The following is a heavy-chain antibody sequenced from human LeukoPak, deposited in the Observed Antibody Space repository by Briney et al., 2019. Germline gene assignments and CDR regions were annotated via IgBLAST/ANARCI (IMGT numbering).Heavy chain of an antibody. Sequence: SQTLSLTCTVSGGSISSGGYYWIWIRQPAGKGLEWIGRIYTSGSTNYNPSLKSRVTMSVDTSKNQSSLKLSSVTAADTAVYYCARDGRPRPTAFDYWGQGTLVTVSS. CDR1: GGSISSGGYY. J-gene: IGHJ4*02. CDR2: IYTSGST. CDR3: ARDGRPRPTAFDY. D-gene: IGHD4-11*01. V-gene: IGHV4-61*02.